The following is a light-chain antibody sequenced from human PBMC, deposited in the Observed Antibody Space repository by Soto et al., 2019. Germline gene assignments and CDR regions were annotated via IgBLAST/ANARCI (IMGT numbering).Light chain of an antibody. CDR1: QDISNY. CDR2: DAS. CDR3: QQYDNLPIT. Sequence: DIQMTQSPSSLSASVGYRVTMTCQASQDISNYLNWYQQKPGKAPKLLIYDASNLETGVPSRFSGSGSGTDFTFTISSLQPEDIATYYCQQYDNLPITFGQGTRLEIK. V-gene: IGKV1-33*01. J-gene: IGKJ5*01.